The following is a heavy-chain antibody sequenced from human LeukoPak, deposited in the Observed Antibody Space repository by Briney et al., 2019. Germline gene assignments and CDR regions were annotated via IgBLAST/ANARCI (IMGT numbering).Heavy chain of an antibody. D-gene: IGHD6-13*01. J-gene: IGHJ6*02. CDR1: GYSFTSYW. V-gene: IGHV5-51*01. Sequence: GESLKISCKGSGYSFTSYWIGWVRQMPGKGLEWMGIIYPGDSDTRYSPSFQGQVTISADKSISTAYLQWSSLKASDTAMYYCARQSIAAALAGEYYYYYGMDVWGQGTTVTVSS. CDR2: IYPGDSDT. CDR3: ARQSIAAALAGEYYYYYGMDV.